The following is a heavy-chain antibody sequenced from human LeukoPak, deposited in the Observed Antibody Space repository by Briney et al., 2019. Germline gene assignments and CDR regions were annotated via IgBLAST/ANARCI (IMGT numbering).Heavy chain of an antibody. CDR3: ASRITVFGVATRGYYMDV. V-gene: IGHV3-30-3*01. CDR2: ISYDGSNK. Sequence: PGRSLRLSCAVSGFTFSSYALHWVRQAPGKGLEWVAVISYDGSNKYYADSVKGRFTISRDNSKNTLYLQMNSLRAEDTAVYYCASRITVFGVATRGYYMDVWGKGTTVTVSS. J-gene: IGHJ6*03. D-gene: IGHD3-3*01. CDR1: GFTFSSYA.